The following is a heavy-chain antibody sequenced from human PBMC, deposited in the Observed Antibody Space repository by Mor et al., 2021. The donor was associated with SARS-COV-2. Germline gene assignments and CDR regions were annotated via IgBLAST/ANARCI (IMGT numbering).Heavy chain of an antibody. J-gene: IGHJ3*02. D-gene: IGHD2-2*01. CDR2: SDGSST. CDR3: ARGIPAADDAFDI. Sequence: SDGSSTSYADSVKGRFTISRDNAKNTLYLQMNSLRAEDTAVYYCARGIPAADDAFDIWGQGTMVTVSS. V-gene: IGHV3-74*01.